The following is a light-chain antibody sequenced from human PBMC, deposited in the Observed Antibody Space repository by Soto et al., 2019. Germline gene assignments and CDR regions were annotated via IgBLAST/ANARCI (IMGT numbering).Light chain of an antibody. CDR1: QSVSSN. Sequence: IVMTQSPATLSVSTGERATLSCRASQSVSSNLAWYQQKPGQAPRLLIYDASNRATGIPARFSGSGSGTDFTLTISSLEPEDFAVYYCLQRSDWPPITLGQGTRLEIK. V-gene: IGKV3-11*01. CDR2: DAS. J-gene: IGKJ5*01. CDR3: LQRSDWPPIT.